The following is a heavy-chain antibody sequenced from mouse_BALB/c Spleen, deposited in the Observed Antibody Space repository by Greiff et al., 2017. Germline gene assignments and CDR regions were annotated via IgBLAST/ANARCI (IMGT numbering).Heavy chain of an antibody. CDR3: ARGGLTPDY. CDR2: ISYSGST. V-gene: IGHV3-2*02. J-gene: IGHJ2*01. Sequence: VQLQQSGPGLVKPSQSLSLTCTVTGYSITSDYAWNWIRQFPGNKLEWMGYISYSGSTSYNPSLKSRISITRDTSKNQFFLQLNSVTTEDTATYYCARGGLTPDYWGQGTTLTVSS. D-gene: IGHD3-1*01. CDR1: GYSITSDYA.